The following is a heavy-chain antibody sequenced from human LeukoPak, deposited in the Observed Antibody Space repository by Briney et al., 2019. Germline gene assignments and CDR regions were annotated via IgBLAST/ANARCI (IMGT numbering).Heavy chain of an antibody. CDR2: ISGSGSGGRT. V-gene: IGHV3-23*01. D-gene: IGHD4-17*01. Sequence: SGGSLRLSCAASGFNFNSYAMSWVRQAPGKGLEWVSVISGSGSGGRTYHADSVKGRFTISRDNSKNTLYLQMGSLRAEDMAVYYCAREGAVNDYGAYRPFDYWGQGTLVTVSS. CDR3: AREGAVNDYGAYRPFDY. J-gene: IGHJ4*02. CDR1: GFNFNSYA.